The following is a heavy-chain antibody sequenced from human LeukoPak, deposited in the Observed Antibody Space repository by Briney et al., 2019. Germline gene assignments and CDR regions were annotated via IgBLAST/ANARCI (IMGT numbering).Heavy chain of an antibody. CDR1: GFTFSSYT. CDR3: ARDHGGSSWSYFDY. J-gene: IGHJ4*02. CDR2: ISYDGSNK. V-gene: IGHV3-30-3*01. D-gene: IGHD6-13*01. Sequence: PGGSLRLSCAASGFTFSSYTMHWVRQAPGKGLEWVAVISYDGSNKYYADSVKGRFTISRDNSKNTLYLQMNSLRAEDTAVYFCARDHGGSSWSYFDYWGQGTLVTVSS.